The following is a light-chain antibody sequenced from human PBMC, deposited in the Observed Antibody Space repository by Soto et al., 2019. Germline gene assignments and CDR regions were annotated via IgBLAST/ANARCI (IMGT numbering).Light chain of an antibody. CDR3: QQYNRYWT. J-gene: IGKJ1*01. CDR2: KAS. V-gene: IGKV1-5*03. CDR1: QSISTW. Sequence: DIQMTQSTSTLSASVGDTVTITCRASQSISTWLAWYQHKPGKAPKLLIYKASSLESGVPSRFSGSGSGTEFTLTISGRQPDDFAAYYCQQYNRYWTIGQGTKVEIK.